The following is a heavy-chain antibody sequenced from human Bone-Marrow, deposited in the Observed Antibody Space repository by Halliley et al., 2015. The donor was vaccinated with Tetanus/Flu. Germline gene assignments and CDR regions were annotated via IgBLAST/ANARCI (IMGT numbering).Heavy chain of an antibody. CDR1: EFTFNNYA. CDR2: FSGPLTST. V-gene: IGHV3-23*01. D-gene: IGHD3-16*01. J-gene: IGHJ6*02. Sequence: SLRLSCAASEFTFNNYAMNWVRQAPGKGLEWVSGFSGPLTSTYFADSVKGRFTISRDNSKNTLYLQMNSLRAEDTAVYYCAKALGGLSLGGMDVWGQGTTVTVSS. CDR3: AKALGGLSLGGMDV.